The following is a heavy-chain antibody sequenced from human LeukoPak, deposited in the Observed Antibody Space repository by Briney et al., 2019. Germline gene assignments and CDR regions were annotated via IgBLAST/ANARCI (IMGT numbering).Heavy chain of an antibody. J-gene: IGHJ1*01. V-gene: IGHV3-23*01. CDR1: GFTFSSYA. Sequence: GGSLRLSCAASGFTFSSYAMSWVRQAPGKGLEWVSSISGSGSSIYYADSVKGRFTISRDNSKNTLYLQMNSLRAEDTAVYYCARDPPNPGTSRHFQHWGQGTLVTVSS. D-gene: IGHD2-8*01. CDR3: ARDPPNPGTSRHFQH. CDR2: ISGSGSSI.